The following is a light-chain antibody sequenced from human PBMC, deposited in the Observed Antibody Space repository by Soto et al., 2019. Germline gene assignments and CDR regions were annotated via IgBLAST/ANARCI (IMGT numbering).Light chain of an antibody. Sequence: DIQMTQSPSSVSASVGDRVTITCRASQGVSNWLAWYQQKPGEAPKLLIYAASTLHSGVPSRFSGSGSGADFTLTISSLQPEDFATYYCQQANSFPRTFGPGTKVDIK. J-gene: IGKJ3*01. CDR1: QGVSNW. CDR3: QQANSFPRT. V-gene: IGKV1-12*01. CDR2: AAS.